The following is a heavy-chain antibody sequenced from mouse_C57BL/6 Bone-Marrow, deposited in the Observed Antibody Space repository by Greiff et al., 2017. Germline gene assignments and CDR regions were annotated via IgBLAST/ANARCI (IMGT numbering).Heavy chain of an antibody. V-gene: IGHV1-74*01. D-gene: IGHD2-3*01. Sequence: QVQLQQPGAELVKPGASVKVSCKASGYTFTSYWMHWVKQRPGQGLEWIGRIHPSDSDTNYNQKFKGKATLTVDKSSSTAYMQLSSLTSEDSAVYYCAIGEYDGYPVWFAYWGQGTLVTVSA. CDR3: AIGEYDGYPVWFAY. CDR2: IHPSDSDT. CDR1: GYTFTSYW. J-gene: IGHJ3*01.